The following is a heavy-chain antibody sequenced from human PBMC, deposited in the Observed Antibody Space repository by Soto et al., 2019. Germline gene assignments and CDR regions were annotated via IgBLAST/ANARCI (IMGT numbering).Heavy chain of an antibody. D-gene: IGHD2-21*01. CDR1: GARFASSG. J-gene: IGHJ1*01. V-gene: IGHV1-18*01. CDR2: ISTAHSDI. CDR3: AGDLVTIGAY. Sequence: GASVKVSSKAPGARFASSGSSWLQQAPEQGLDWMGWISTAHSDIGYAKKFQGRVTMTTDTSTRTALMRMRTLTSHDTAVYYCAGDLVTIGAYRGKGT.